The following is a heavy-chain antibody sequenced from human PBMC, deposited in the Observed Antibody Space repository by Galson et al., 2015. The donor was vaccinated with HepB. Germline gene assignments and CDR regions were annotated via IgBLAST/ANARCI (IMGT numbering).Heavy chain of an antibody. CDR2: INTNTGNP. D-gene: IGHD1/OR15-1a*01. V-gene: IGHV7-4-1*01. CDR3: ARGESWRSGGEQAFDI. CDR1: GYTFTSYA. Sequence: SVKVSCKASGYTFTSYAMNWVRQAPGQGLEWMGWINTNTGNPTYAQGFTGRFVFSLDTSVSTAYLQICSLKAEDTAVCYCARGESWRSGGEQAFDIWGQGTMVTVSS. J-gene: IGHJ3*02.